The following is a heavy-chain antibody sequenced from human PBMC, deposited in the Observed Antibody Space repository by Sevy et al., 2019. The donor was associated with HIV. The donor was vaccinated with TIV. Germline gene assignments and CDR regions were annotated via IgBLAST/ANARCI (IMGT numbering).Heavy chain of an antibody. CDR3: ARGGCSKPPEY. J-gene: IGHJ4*02. CDR2: LSFGCGKI. V-gene: IGHV3-23*01. D-gene: IGHD2-2*01. Sequence: GGSLRLSCATSGFPFNIYSMSWVRQAPGKGLEWVSTLSFGCGKINYADSVKGRFTISRDNSENTLYLEMNSLRAEETALYFRARGGCSKPPEYWGRGTLVTVSS. CDR1: GFPFNIYS.